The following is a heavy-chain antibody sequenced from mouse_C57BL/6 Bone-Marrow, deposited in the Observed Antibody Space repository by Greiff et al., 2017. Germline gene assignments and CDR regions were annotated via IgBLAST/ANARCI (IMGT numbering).Heavy chain of an antibody. J-gene: IGHJ4*01. CDR3: ARHCSSYDYYAMDY. V-gene: IGHV5-12*01. Sequence: VKVVESGGGLVQPGGSLKLSCAVSGFTFSDYYMYWVRQTPEKRLEWVAYISNGGGSTYYPPTLKGRFTISRDNAKNTLYLQMSRLKSEDTAMYYCARHCSSYDYYAMDYWGQGTSVTVSS. CDR1: GFTFSDYY. D-gene: IGHD1-1*01. CDR2: ISNGGGST.